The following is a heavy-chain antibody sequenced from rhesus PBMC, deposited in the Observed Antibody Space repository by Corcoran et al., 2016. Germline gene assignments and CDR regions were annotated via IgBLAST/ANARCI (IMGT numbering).Heavy chain of an antibody. CDR3: ARRRGSWNYFDY. CDR1: GASISSNY. Sequence: QLQLQESGPGLVKPSETLSLTCAVSGASISSNYWSWIRQPQGKGLEWIVRISVSGGNTDYNPPLKSRVTISTDTSKNQFSLKLSSVTAADTAVFYCARRRGSWNYFDYWGQGVLVTVSS. CDR2: ISVSGGNT. J-gene: IGHJ4*01. V-gene: IGHV4-173*01. D-gene: IGHD6-25*01.